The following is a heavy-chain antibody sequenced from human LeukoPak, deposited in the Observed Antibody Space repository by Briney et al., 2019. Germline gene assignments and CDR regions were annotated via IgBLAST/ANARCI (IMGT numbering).Heavy chain of an antibody. J-gene: IGHJ4*02. D-gene: IGHD6-19*01. CDR3: ARGEPVAGTGLDY. Sequence: ASVKVSCKASGYTFTSYYMHWVRQAPGQGLEWMGWISAYNGNTKYPQKFQGRVTMTTDTSTSTVYMELRSLRSDDTAVYYCARGEPVAGTGLDYWGQGTRVTVSS. V-gene: IGHV1-18*04. CDR1: GYTFTSYY. CDR2: ISAYNGNT.